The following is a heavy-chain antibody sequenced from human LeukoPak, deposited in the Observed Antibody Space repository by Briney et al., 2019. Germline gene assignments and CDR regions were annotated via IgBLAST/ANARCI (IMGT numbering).Heavy chain of an antibody. J-gene: IGHJ5*02. D-gene: IGHD2-2*01. Sequence: PSETLSLTCTVCGGSISSYYWSWIRQPPGKGLGWIGYIYYSGSTNYNPSLKSRVTISVDTSKNQFSLKLSSVTAADTAVYYCARVYCSSTSCYLGWFDPWGQGTLVTVSS. V-gene: IGHV4-59*01. CDR2: IYYSGST. CDR3: ARVYCSSTSCYLGWFDP. CDR1: GGSISSYY.